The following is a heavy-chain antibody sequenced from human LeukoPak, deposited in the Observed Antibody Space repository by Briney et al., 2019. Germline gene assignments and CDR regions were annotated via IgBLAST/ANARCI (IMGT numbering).Heavy chain of an antibody. CDR3: ARVGKIDCSSTSCYTGAFDI. Sequence: SETLSLTCTVSGGSISSYYWSWIRQPAGKGLEWIGRIYTSGSTNYNPSLKSRVTMLVDTSKNQFSLKLSSVTAADTAVYYCARVGKIDCSSTSCYTGAFDIWGQGTMVTVSS. J-gene: IGHJ3*02. CDR2: IYTSGST. D-gene: IGHD2-2*02. CDR1: GGSISSYY. V-gene: IGHV4-4*07.